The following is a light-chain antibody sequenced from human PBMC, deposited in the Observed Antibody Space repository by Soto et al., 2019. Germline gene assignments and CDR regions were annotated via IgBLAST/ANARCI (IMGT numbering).Light chain of an antibody. V-gene: IGLV2-14*03. Sequence: QSVLTQPASVSGSPGQSITISCTGTSSDVGAYNYVSWYQHHPGKAPKLMIYDVSNRPSGVSNRFSGPRSGNTASLTISGLQAEDEADYYCSSYTSSSTYVVFGGGTKLTVL. CDR3: SSYTSSSTYVV. CDR2: DVS. CDR1: SSDVGAYNY. J-gene: IGLJ2*01.